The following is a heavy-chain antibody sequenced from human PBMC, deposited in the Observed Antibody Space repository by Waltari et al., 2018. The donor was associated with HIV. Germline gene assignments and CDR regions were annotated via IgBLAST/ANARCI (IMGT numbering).Heavy chain of an antibody. Sequence: VLLVQSGAEVKKSGESLKISCQGSGYTFTTFWPAWVRQKPGKGLEWRGIIYPGDSDTRYSPSFQGQVTISADKSINTAFLQWTSLKASDTATYFCAGAYGSGRFSATSFDYWGQGTPVTVAS. J-gene: IGHJ4*02. V-gene: IGHV5-51*03. CDR1: GYTFTTFW. D-gene: IGHD3-10*01. CDR2: IYPGDSDT. CDR3: AGAYGSGRFSATSFDY.